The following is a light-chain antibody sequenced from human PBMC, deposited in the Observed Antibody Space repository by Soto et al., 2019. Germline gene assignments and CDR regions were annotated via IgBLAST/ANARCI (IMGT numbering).Light chain of an antibody. V-gene: IGLV2-23*02. CDR1: SSEVGSYNR. CDR3: CSYAGSSTFVV. CDR2: EVS. Sequence: QSALTQPASGSGSPGQWMTISCTGTSSEVGSYNRVAWYQQHAGKAPKLMIYEVSKRPTGVSNHCSGAKSGNTASLTSSGFQAEDEADYYCCSYAGSSTFVVFGGGTKLTV. J-gene: IGLJ2*01.